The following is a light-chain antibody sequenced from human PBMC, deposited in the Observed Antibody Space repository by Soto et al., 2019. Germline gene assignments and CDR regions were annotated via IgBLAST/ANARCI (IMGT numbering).Light chain of an antibody. J-gene: IGKJ4*01. CDR3: QQYTNFPLT. CDR2: EAS. CDR1: QSISSW. V-gene: IGKV1-5*01. Sequence: DIQMTQSPSTLSASVGDRVTITCRASQSISSWLAWYQQKPGKDPKLLIHEASRLESGVPSRFSGSESGTEFTLTISGLHAEDSATYYCQQYTNFPLTFGGGTKVEIK.